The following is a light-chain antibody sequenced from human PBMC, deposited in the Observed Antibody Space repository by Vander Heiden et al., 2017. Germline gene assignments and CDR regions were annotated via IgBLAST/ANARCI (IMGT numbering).Light chain of an antibody. CDR3: QQDNSYFNT. CDR2: DAS. J-gene: IGKJ2*01. CDR1: ENIVRW. Sequence: DIQVTQSPSTLSASVGDTVTITCRASENIVRWLAWYQQKPVKAPKLLIYDASSLERRVPSRFSGSGFGTEFTLTISILDPDDFATYYSQQDNSYFNTFGQGTRLEIK. V-gene: IGKV1-5*01.